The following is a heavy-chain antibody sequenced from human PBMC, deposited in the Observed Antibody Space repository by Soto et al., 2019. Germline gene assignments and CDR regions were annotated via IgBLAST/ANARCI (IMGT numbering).Heavy chain of an antibody. CDR2: MSDGGKT. CDR3: SRDHSSGGYDF. CDR1: GFSVSNVW. Sequence: LRLSCSASGFSVSNVWMTWVRQAPGKGLEWVSSMSDGGKTYYTDSVKGRFTLSRDTSRNTLHLQMYSVRAEDTAVYYCSRDHSSGGYDFRGQGTLVTVSS. V-gene: IGHV3-53*01. J-gene: IGHJ4*02. D-gene: IGHD5-12*01.